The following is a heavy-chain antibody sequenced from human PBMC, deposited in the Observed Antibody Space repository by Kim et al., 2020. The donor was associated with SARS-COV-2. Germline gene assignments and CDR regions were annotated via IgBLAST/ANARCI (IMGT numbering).Heavy chain of an antibody. CDR2: INWSGSPI. CDR1: GFTFSTYE. J-gene: IGHJ4*02. D-gene: IGHD3-10*01. CDR3: ARDLYGSGSGRFDY. Sequence: GGSLRLSCAASGFTFSTYEMNWVRQAPGKGLEWVSYINWSGSPIHYADSVRGRFTISRDNAKHSVYLQMNNLTTEDTAIYYCARDLYGSGSGRFDYWGQGTLVTVSS. V-gene: IGHV3-48*03.